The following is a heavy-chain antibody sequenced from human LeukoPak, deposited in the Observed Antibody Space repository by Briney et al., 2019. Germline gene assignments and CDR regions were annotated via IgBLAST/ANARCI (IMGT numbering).Heavy chain of an antibody. Sequence: PGGSLRLSCAASGFTFSYYSMNWVRQAPGEGLEWGSFISSSISTIYYADSVRGRFTISRDNSKSTLSLQMNSLRAEDTAIYYCATYRQVLLPFESWGQGTLVTVSS. V-gene: IGHV3-48*01. CDR3: ATYRQVLLPFES. J-gene: IGHJ4*02. CDR2: ISSSISTI. CDR1: GFTFSYYS. D-gene: IGHD2-8*02.